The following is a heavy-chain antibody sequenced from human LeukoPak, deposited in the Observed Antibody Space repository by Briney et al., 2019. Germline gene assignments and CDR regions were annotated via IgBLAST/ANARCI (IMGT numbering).Heavy chain of an antibody. CDR1: GFTFSSYA. J-gene: IGHJ5*02. D-gene: IGHD2-15*01. CDR2: ISYDGSNK. V-gene: IGHV3-30-3*01. CDR3: ARGHIVVVVAATPVENWFDP. Sequence: GGSLRLSCAASGFTFSSYAMHWVRQAPGKGLEWVAVISYDGSNKYYADSVKGRFTISRDNAKNSLYLQMNSLRAEDTAVYYCARGHIVVVVAATPVENWFDPWGQGTLVTVSS.